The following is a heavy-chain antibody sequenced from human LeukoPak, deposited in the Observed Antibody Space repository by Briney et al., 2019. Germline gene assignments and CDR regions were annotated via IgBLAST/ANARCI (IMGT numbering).Heavy chain of an antibody. CDR2: IRSKAYGGTT. V-gene: IGHV3-49*04. CDR1: EFTFGDYA. D-gene: IGHD3-22*01. CDR3: TRGYYDSSGYSNFDY. Sequence: GGSLRLSCTASEFTFGDYAMSWVRQAPGKGLEWVGFIRSKAYGGTTEYAASVKGRFTISRDDSKSIAYLQMNSLKTEDTAVYYCTRGYYDSSGYSNFDYWGQGTLVTVSS. J-gene: IGHJ4*02.